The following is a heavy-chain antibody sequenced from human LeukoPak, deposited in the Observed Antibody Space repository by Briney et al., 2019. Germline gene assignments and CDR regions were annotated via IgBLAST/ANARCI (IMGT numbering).Heavy chain of an antibody. Sequence: GGSLRLSCAASGFTFSNYNMNWVRQAPGKGLEWVSSISSGSSYIYYADSVKGRFTISRDNAKNSLYLQMNSLRADDTAVYYCARNSGSYRDSWGQGTLVTVSS. CDR2: ISSGSSYI. CDR1: GFTFSNYN. CDR3: ARNSGSYRDS. D-gene: IGHD1-26*01. J-gene: IGHJ4*02. V-gene: IGHV3-21*01.